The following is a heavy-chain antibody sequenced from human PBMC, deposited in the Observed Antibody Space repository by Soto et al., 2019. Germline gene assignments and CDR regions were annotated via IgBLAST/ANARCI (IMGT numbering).Heavy chain of an antibody. CDR3: AKELFPYGSGSYYTSFDY. V-gene: IGHV3-30*18. D-gene: IGHD3-10*01. CDR2: ISYDGSNK. J-gene: IGHJ4*02. CDR1: GFTFSSYG. Sequence: VESGGGVVQPGRSLRLSCAASGFTFSSYGMHWVRQAPGKGLEWVAVISYDGSNKYYADSVKGRFTISRDNSKNTLYLQMNSLRAEDTAVYYCAKELFPYGSGSYYTSFDYWGQGTLVTVSS.